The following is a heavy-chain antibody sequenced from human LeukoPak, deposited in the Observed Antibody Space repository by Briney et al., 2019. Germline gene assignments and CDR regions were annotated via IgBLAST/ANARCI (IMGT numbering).Heavy chain of an antibody. CDR2: IYYSGST. CDR3: APTRATVVTAMAFDI. CDR1: GGSISSGDYY. D-gene: IGHD4-23*01. V-gene: IGHV4-30-4*08. J-gene: IGHJ3*02. Sequence: SQTLSLTCTVSGGSISSGDYYCSWIRQPPGKGLEWIGYIYYSGSTYYNPSLTSLVTISVDTSKIQFCLKLSSVTAADTAVYYCAPTRATVVTAMAFDIWGQGTMVTVSS.